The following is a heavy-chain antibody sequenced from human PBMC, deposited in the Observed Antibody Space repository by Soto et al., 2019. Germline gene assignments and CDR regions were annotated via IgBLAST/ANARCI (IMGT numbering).Heavy chain of an antibody. D-gene: IGHD5-12*01. Sequence: GASVKVSCKASGGSFSNFGISGVRQAPGQGLEWMGGIVPVFGRPNYAQRFRGRLTITADESTSTGYMELISLRSDDTAVYYCAREGSGYNFWGQGTQVTVSS. CDR3: AREGSGYNF. CDR2: IVPVFGRP. V-gene: IGHV1-69*13. CDR1: GGSFSNFG. J-gene: IGHJ4*02.